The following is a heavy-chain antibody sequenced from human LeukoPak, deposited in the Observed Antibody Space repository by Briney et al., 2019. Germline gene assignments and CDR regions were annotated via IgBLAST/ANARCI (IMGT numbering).Heavy chain of an antibody. Sequence: PGGSLRLSCAASGFTFSSYAMHWVRQAPGKGLEWVAVISYDGGNKYYADSVKGRFTISRDNSKNTLDLQMSSLRAEDTAVYYCARVIAVAGPASFDIWGQGTMVTVSS. CDR2: ISYDGGNK. V-gene: IGHV3-30*04. J-gene: IGHJ3*02. CDR1: GFTFSSYA. CDR3: ARVIAVAGPASFDI. D-gene: IGHD6-19*01.